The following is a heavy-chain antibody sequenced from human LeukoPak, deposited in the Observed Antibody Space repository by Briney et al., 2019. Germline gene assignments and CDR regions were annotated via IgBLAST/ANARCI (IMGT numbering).Heavy chain of an antibody. J-gene: IGHJ3*02. Sequence: GGALRLSCAAYGFTFSSYGMSWVRQAAGKGLEWVSTISANGGKTYYADSAKGRFTGSRDSSKSTLYLQMNSLRAEDTAVYYYAKGRDHDTFPDAFDIWGQGTMVTVSS. D-gene: IGHD2/OR15-2a*01. V-gene: IGHV3-23*01. CDR1: GFTFSSYG. CDR2: ISANGGKT. CDR3: AKGRDHDTFPDAFDI.